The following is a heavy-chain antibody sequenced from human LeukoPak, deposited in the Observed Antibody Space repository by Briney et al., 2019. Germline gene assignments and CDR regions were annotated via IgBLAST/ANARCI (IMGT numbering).Heavy chain of an antibody. J-gene: IGHJ4*02. CDR2: INPNSGGT. D-gene: IGHD2-15*01. Sequence: GASVKVSCKASGYTFIGDYMYWVRQAPGQGLDWMGWINPNSGGTNYAQKFQGRVIMTRDTSISTAYMELSRLRSDDTAVYYCARRSSGGSSSPFDFWGQGTLVTVSS. CDR1: GYTFIGDY. CDR3: ARRSSGGSSSPFDF. V-gene: IGHV1-2*02.